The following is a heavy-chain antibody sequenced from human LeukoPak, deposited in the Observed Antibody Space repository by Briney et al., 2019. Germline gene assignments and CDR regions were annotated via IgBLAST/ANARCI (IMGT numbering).Heavy chain of an antibody. CDR3: ASGGLPITMVRGVEEGHDY. CDR2: INHSGST. J-gene: IGHJ4*02. V-gene: IGHV4-34*01. D-gene: IGHD3-10*01. Sequence: PSETLSLTCAVYGGSFSGYYWSWIRQPPGKGLEWIGEINHSGSTNYNPSLKSRVTISVDTSKNQFSLKLSSVTVADTAVYYCASGGLPITMVRGVEEGHDYWGQGTLVTVSS. CDR1: GGSFSGYY.